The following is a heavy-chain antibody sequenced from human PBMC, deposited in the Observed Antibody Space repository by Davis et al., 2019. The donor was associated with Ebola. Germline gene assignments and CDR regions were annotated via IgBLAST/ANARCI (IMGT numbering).Heavy chain of an antibody. J-gene: IGHJ5*01. CDR2: ISWDSGNI. V-gene: IGHV3-9*01. CDR3: AKGGVPAAIRDWFDS. D-gene: IGHD2-2*02. CDR1: GFTFDDYA. Sequence: GGSLRLSCAASGFTFDDYAMHWVRQAPGKGLEWVSGISWDSGNIIYADSVKGRFTISRDNAKNSLSLQMNSLRVEDTALYYCAKGGVPAAIRDWFDSWGQGALVIVSS.